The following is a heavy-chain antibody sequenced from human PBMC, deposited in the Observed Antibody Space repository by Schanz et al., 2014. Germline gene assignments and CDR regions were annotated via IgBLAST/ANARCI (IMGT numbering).Heavy chain of an antibody. Sequence: EVQLLDSGGGLVQPWGSLRLSCAASGFTFSTYAMSWVRQAPGKGLEWVSAISGSGGSTYYADSVKGRFTISRDNSKNTLYLQMNSLRAEDTAVYYCAKDPSHGDYDYYFDYWGRGTLVTVSS. CDR3: AKDPSHGDYDYYFDY. D-gene: IGHD3-22*01. CDR1: GFTFSTYA. CDR2: ISGSGGST. V-gene: IGHV3-23*01. J-gene: IGHJ4*02.